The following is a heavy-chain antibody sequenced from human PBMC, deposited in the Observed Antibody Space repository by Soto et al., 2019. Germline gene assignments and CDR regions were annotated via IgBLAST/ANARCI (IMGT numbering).Heavy chain of an antibody. J-gene: IGHJ4*01. Sequence: GGSLRLSCAASELTFRFYAMHWVRQAPGKGLEWVGHIKSKSHGGTTDFAAPVKGRFAISRDDSKSIAYMEMNSLKIEDTAVYYCSTDSYSDLTVVRLDNWGHGILVTVSS. CDR2: IKSKSHGGTT. D-gene: IGHD3-22*01. CDR1: ELTFRFYA. CDR3: STDSYSDLTVVRLDN. V-gene: IGHV3-15*07.